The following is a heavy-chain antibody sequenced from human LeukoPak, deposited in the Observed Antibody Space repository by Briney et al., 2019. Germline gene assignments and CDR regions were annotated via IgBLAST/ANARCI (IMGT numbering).Heavy chain of an antibody. J-gene: IGHJ4*02. D-gene: IGHD3-22*01. CDR2: INHSGST. V-gene: IGHV4-34*01. CDR1: GGSFGGYY. Sequence: PSETLSLTCAVYGGSFGGYYWSWIRQPPGKGLEWIGEINHSGSTNYNPSLKSRVTISVDTSKNQFSLKLSSVTAADTAVYYCARGWSSGTKAEFDYWGQGTLVTVSS. CDR3: ARGWSSGTKAEFDY.